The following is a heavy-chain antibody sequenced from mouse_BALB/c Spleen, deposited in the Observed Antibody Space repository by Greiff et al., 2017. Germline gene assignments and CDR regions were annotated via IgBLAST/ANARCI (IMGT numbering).Heavy chain of an antibody. CDR3: ARGGYDGLGYYAMDY. CDR2: IWAGGST. D-gene: IGHD2-14*01. CDR1: GFSLTSYG. V-gene: IGHV2-9*02. Sequence: VQLVESGPGLVAPSQSLSITCTVSGFSLTSYGVHWVRQPPGKGLEWLGVIWAGGSTNYNSALMSRLSISKDNSKSQVFLKMNSLQTDDTAMYSCARGGYDGLGYYAMDYWGQGTSVTVSS. J-gene: IGHJ4*01.